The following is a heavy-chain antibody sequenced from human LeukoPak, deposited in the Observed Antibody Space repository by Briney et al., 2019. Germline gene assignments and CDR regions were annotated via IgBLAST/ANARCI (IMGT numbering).Heavy chain of an antibody. CDR2: INPSGGST. D-gene: IGHD2-15*01. CDR3: ARVPQQSGWSGGSWSPGLGY. CDR1: GYTFTSYY. J-gene: IGHJ4*02. V-gene: IGHV1-46*01. Sequence: ASVKVSCKASGYTFTSYYMHWVRQAPGQGLEWMGIINPSGGSTSYAQKFQGRVTMTRDTSTSTVYMELSSLRSEGTAVYYCARVPQQSGWSGGSWSPGLGYWGQGTLVTVSS.